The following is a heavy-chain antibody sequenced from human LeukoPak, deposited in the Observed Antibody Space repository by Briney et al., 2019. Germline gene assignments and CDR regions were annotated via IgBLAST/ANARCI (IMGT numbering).Heavy chain of an antibody. J-gene: IGHJ4*02. Sequence: PSGTLSLTCAVTGASISNSNWWTWVRQPPGKGLEWIGEIYHSGSTNYKTSLKSRATISVDKSKNQFSLKLNSVTAADTAVYYCAREVAGSGYPPYYFDYWGQGTLVTVSS. CDR3: AREVAGSGYPPYYFDY. V-gene: IGHV4-4*02. D-gene: IGHD3-22*01. CDR2: IYHSGST. CDR1: GASISNSNW.